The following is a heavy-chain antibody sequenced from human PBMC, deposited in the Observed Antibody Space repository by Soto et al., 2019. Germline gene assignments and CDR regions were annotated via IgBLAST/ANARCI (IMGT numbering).Heavy chain of an antibody. CDR1: GCTFSSYT. V-gene: IGHV1-69*04. Sequence: SLKVDCKSSGCTFSSYTISRVRHTNGQGLEWMGRIIPILGIANYAQKFQGRVTITADKSTSTAYMELSSLRSEDTAVYYCARDVECSGGSCYGGNWFDPWGQGTLVTVSS. D-gene: IGHD2-15*01. J-gene: IGHJ5*02. CDR3: ARDVECSGGSCYGGNWFDP. CDR2: IIPILGIA.